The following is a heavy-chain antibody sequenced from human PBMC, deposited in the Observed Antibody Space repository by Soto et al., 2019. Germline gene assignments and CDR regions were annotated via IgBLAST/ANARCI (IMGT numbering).Heavy chain of an antibody. D-gene: IGHD2-21*01. CDR1: GGSLRGSY. V-gene: IGHV4-34*02. J-gene: IGHJ4*02. CDR2: VTHSGST. CDR3: ARGHIPVYGPVPDYFDS. Sequence: QVHLQQWGAGLLKPSETLSLTCGVYGGSLRGSYWSWIRQPPGQALAWLGKVTHSGSTTFNPSLKSRVSVSVDTSDNQFSLKLTSVTAADTAVYYCARGHIPVYGPVPDYFDSWGQGTLVTVSS.